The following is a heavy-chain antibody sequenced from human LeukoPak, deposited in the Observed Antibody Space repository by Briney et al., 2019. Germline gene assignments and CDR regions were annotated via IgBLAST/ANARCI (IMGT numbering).Heavy chain of an antibody. CDR3: ARQRSSGSIINP. CDR2: IYYSGST. J-gene: IGHJ5*02. V-gene: IGHV4-59*08. CDR1: GGSISSYY. D-gene: IGHD6-19*01. Sequence: KPSETLSLTCTVSGGSISSYYWSWIRQPPGKGLEWIGYIYYSGSTHYNPSLKSRVTISVDTSKHQFSLKLSSVTAADTAVYYCARQRSSGSIINPWGQGTLVTVSS.